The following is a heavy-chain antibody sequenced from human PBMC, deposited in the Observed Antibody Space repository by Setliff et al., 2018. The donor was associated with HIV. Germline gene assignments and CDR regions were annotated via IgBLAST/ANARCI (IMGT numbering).Heavy chain of an antibody. V-gene: IGHV4-31*03. CDR3: ARYCGGDCYPSAYYMDV. CDR2: IYYSGRT. J-gene: IGHJ6*03. Sequence: KPSETLSLTCTVSGGSISSGGYYWSWIRQHPGKGLEWIGYIYYSGRTYYNPSLTSRVTISVDTSEIQFSLKLSSVTAADTAVYYCARYCGGDCYPSAYYMDVWGKGTTVTVSS. D-gene: IGHD2-21*01. CDR1: GGSISSGGYY.